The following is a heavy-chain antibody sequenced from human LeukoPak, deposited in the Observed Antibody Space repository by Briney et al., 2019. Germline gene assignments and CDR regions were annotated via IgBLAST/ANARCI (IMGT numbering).Heavy chain of an antibody. V-gene: IGHV4-4*02. Sequence: SETLSLTCAVSGGSISSSNWWSRVRQPPGKGLEWIGEIYHSGSTNYNPSLKSRVTISVDKSKNQFSLKLSSVTAADTAVYYCARGGVTMVRGPQPYYYGMDVWGEGTTVTVSS. D-gene: IGHD3-10*01. CDR2: IYHSGST. CDR3: ARGGVTMVRGPQPYYYGMDV. CDR1: GGSISSSNW. J-gene: IGHJ6*04.